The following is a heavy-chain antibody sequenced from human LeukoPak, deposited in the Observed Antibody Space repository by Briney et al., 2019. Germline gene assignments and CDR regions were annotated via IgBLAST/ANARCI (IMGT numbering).Heavy chain of an antibody. CDR2: ISSSSSTI. CDR1: GFIFSNYA. V-gene: IGHV3-48*01. D-gene: IGHD3-9*01. J-gene: IGHJ4*02. CDR3: ARDLLSSYYDILTGSDY. Sequence: PGGSLRLSCATSGFIFSNYAVNWVRQAPGKGLEWVSYISSSSSTIYYADSVKGRFTISRDNAKNSLYLQMNSLRAEDTAVYYCARDLLSSYYDILTGSDYWGQGTLVTVSS.